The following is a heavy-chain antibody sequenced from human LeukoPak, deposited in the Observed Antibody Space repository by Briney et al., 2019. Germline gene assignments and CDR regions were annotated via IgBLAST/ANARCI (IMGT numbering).Heavy chain of an antibody. CDR3: ARSFIVGATHPFDY. CDR2: IYYSGST. CDR1: GGSISSYY. Sequence: SETLSLTCTVSGGSISSYYWSWIRQPPGKGLEWIGYIYYSGSTNYNPSLKSRVTISVDTSKNQFSLKLSSVTAADTAVYYCARSFIVGATHPFDYWGQGTLVTVSS. J-gene: IGHJ4*02. V-gene: IGHV4-59*01. D-gene: IGHD1-26*01.